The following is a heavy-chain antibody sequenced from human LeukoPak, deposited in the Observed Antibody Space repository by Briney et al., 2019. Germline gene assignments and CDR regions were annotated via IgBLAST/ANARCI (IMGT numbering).Heavy chain of an antibody. D-gene: IGHD6-13*01. CDR3: AREVIAAADTDAFDI. Sequence: SQTLSLTCTVSGGSISSDNYFWSWIRQLPGKGLEWIGYIYYSGNFYYNPSFKSRVVISVDTSSNQFPLNLSSVTAADTAVYYCAREVIAAADTDAFDIWGQGTMVTVSS. CDR1: GGSISSDNYF. J-gene: IGHJ3*02. CDR2: IYYSGNF. V-gene: IGHV4-31*03.